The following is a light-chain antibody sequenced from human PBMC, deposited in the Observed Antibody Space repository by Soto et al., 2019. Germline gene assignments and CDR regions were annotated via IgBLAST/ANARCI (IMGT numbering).Light chain of an antibody. CDR2: EAS. CDR1: QSINW. CDR3: QHYDTYSPMWT. J-gene: IGKJ1*01. Sequence: DIQLAQSPSTLSASVGDRLIITCRATQSINWLAWYQQKPGKAPKLLIFEASRLESGVPSRFSGSGSGTEFNLTISSLQPDDFGTYYCQHYDTYSPMWTFGQGTKVDVK. V-gene: IGKV1-5*03.